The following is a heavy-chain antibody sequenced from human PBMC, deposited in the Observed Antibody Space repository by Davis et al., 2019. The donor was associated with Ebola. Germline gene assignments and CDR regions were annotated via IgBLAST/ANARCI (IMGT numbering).Heavy chain of an antibody. CDR2: VSGNAGGT. D-gene: IGHD3-3*01. Sequence: PGGSLRLSCAASGFTFSLYDMHWVRQAPGKGLEWVSAVSGNAGGTYYADSVKGRFTISRDNSRNTLFLQMNSLRAEDTAVYYCAGGDFWSGRFDYWGQGTLVTVSS. CDR1: GFTFSLYD. J-gene: IGHJ4*02. V-gene: IGHV3-23*01. CDR3: AGGDFWSGRFDY.